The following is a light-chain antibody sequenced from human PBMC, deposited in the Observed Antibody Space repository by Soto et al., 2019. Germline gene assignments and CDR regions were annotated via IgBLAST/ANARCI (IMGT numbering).Light chain of an antibody. J-gene: IGKJ1*01. Sequence: EIVLTQSPATLSLSPGERATLSCRASQNVRSYLAWYQQKPGQAPRLLIYDASDRATGIPARFSGSESGTDFTLTISSLEPEDFAVYYCQQRTNWPPSWTFGQGTKVEIK. V-gene: IGKV3-11*01. CDR2: DAS. CDR1: QNVRSY. CDR3: QQRTNWPPSWT.